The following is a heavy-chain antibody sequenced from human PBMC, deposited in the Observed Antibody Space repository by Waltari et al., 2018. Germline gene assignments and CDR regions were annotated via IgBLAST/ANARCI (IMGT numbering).Heavy chain of an antibody. J-gene: IGHJ4*02. Sequence: QVQLVESGGGVVQPGGSLRLSCAASGFTFSSYGMHWVRQAPGKGLEWVAFIRYDGSNKYYADSVKGRFTIARDNSKNTLYLQMNSLRAEDTAVYYCAKLPTNGDYGKHFDYWGQGTLVTVSS. CDR3: AKLPTNGDYGKHFDY. CDR1: GFTFSSYG. CDR2: IRYDGSNK. D-gene: IGHD4-17*01. V-gene: IGHV3-30*02.